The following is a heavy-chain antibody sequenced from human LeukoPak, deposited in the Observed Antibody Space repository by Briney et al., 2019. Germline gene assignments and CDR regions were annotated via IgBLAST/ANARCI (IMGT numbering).Heavy chain of an antibody. CDR3: VRHRQWLLFPDY. Sequence: SVTLSLTCTVSGVSISINYNSGCMRQPPGKGLEWVGSIFYSGATYYSPSLNSRATISVDTSKNQFSLKLSSMTAADTAVYYCVRHRQWLLFPDYSGQGTLFTVSS. J-gene: IGHJ4*02. CDR1: GVSISINYN. CDR2: IFYSGAT. V-gene: IGHV4-39*01. D-gene: IGHD6-19*01.